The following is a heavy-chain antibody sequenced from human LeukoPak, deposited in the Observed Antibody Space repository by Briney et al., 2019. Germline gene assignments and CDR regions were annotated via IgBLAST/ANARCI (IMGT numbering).Heavy chain of an antibody. CDR2: ISSSGSTI. CDR3: AKFGGYYYDSSGSLFDY. V-gene: IGHV3-48*03. J-gene: IGHJ4*02. CDR1: GFTFSSYE. Sequence: GGSLRLSCAASGFTFSSYEMNWVRQAPGKGLEWVSYISSSGSTIYYADSVKGRFTISRDNAKNSLYLQMNSLRAEDTAVYYCAKFGGYYYDSSGSLFDYWGLGTLVTVSS. D-gene: IGHD3-22*01.